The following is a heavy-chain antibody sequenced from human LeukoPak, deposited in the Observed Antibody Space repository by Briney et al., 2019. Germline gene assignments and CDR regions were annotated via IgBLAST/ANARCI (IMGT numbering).Heavy chain of an antibody. CDR1: GFTVSSNY. D-gene: IGHD6-13*01. CDR3: AKGGYSSSWSYFDY. J-gene: IGHJ4*02. CDR2: IYSGGNT. Sequence: GGSLRLSCAASGFTVSSNYMSWVRQAPGKGLEWVSVIYSGGNTYYADSVEGRFTISRDNSKNTLYLQMNSLRAEDTAVYYCAKGGYSSSWSYFDYWGQGTLVTVSS. V-gene: IGHV3-66*01.